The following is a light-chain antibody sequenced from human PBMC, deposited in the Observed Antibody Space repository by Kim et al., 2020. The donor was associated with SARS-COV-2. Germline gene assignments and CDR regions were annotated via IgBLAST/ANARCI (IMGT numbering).Light chain of an antibody. J-gene: IGLJ1*01. Sequence: QSALTQPPSASGSPGPSVTISCTGSSSDIGAYENVSWYQQHPGKAPKLMISEVTKRSSGVPDRFSGSKSGNTASLTVSGLQAEDEADYYCCSYARTSYVFGTGTKVTVL. CDR2: EVT. CDR1: SSDIGAYEN. CDR3: CSYARTSYV. V-gene: IGLV2-8*01.